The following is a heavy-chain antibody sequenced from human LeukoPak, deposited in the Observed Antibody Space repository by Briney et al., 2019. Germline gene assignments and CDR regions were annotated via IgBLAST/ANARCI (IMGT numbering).Heavy chain of an antibody. J-gene: IGHJ4*02. D-gene: IGHD4-11*01. Sequence: PGGSLRLSCTASGFTFSSYWMHWVRQAPGKRLVWVSRINSDGSTTNYADSVKGRFTISRDNAKNTLYLQMNNLRAEDTAVYYCARAGYYRFDYWGQGTLVTVSS. V-gene: IGHV3-74*01. CDR2: INSDGSTT. CDR1: GFTFSSYW. CDR3: ARAGYYRFDY.